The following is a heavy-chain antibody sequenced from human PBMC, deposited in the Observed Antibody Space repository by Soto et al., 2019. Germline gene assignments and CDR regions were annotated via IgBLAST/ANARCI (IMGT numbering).Heavy chain of an antibody. CDR1: GGSISSYY. CDR3: VRDGGGGMDV. J-gene: IGHJ6*02. CDR2: IYYSGST. V-gene: IGHV4-59*01. Sequence: SETLSLTCTVSGGSISSYYWSWIRQPPGKGLEWIGYIYYSGSTNYNPSLKSRVTISVDTSKNQFSLKLSSVTAADTAVYYCVRDGGGGMDVWGQGTTVTVSS. D-gene: IGHD3-16*01.